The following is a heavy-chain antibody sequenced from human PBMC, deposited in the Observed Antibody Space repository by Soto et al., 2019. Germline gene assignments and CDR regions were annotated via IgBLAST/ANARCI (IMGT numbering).Heavy chain of an antibody. D-gene: IGHD6-13*01. V-gene: IGHV3-23*01. CDR2: ITGSGGRT. J-gene: IGHJ4*02. Sequence: GGSLRLSCEGSGFTFHAYALSWVRQAPGKGLEWVSAITGSGGRTFYADSVKGRFTISRDNSKTTLYLQMTSLRADDTAVYYGARDLAAAGPFDCWGQGTLVTVSS. CDR1: GFTFHAYA. CDR3: ARDLAAAGPFDC.